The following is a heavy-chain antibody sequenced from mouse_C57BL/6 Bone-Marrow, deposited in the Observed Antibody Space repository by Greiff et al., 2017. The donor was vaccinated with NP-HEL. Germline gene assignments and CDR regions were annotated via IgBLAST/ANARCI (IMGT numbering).Heavy chain of an antibody. D-gene: IGHD1-1*01. Sequence: VQLQQPGAELVKPGASVKLSCKASGYTFTSYWMQWVKQRPGQGLEWIGEIDPSDSYTNYNQKFKGKATLAVDTSSSTAYMQLSSLTSEDSAVYYCARSYYYGSSFAWFAYWGQGTLVTVSA. V-gene: IGHV1-50*01. CDR3: ARSYYYGSSFAWFAY. CDR1: GYTFTSYW. CDR2: IDPSDSYT. J-gene: IGHJ3*01.